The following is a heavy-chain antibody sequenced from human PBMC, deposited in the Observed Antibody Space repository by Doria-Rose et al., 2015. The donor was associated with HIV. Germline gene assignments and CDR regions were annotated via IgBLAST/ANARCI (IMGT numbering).Heavy chain of an antibody. CDR3: ARIKSSRWYHKYYFDF. D-gene: IGHD6-13*01. V-gene: IGHV2-26*01. Sequence: TLKESGPVLVKPTETLTLTCTVSGVSLSSPGMGVSWIRQPPGKALKWLANIFSDDERSYKTSLKSRLTISRGTSKSQVVLTMTDMDPVDTATYYCARIKSSRWYHKYYFDFWGQGTLVIVSA. CDR1: GVSLSSPGMG. J-gene: IGHJ4*02. CDR2: IFSDDER.